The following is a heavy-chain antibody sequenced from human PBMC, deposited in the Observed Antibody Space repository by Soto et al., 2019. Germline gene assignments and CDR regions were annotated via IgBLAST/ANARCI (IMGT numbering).Heavy chain of an antibody. CDR3: SAPLQACSSTSCLN. Sequence: SLRLSIEASEFTLSGYDMSWIRQAPGKGMEWVSYISSSGSTIYYADSVKGRFTISRDNAKNSLYLQMNSLRAEDTAVYYSSAPLQACSSTSCLNWGQGTLVPVSP. CDR1: EFTLSGYD. V-gene: IGHV3-11*01. J-gene: IGHJ4*02. CDR2: ISSSGSTI. D-gene: IGHD2-2*01.